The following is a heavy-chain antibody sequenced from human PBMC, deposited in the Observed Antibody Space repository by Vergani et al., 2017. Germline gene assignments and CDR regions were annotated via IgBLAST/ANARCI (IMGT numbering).Heavy chain of an antibody. D-gene: IGHD4-17*01. CDR2: LIPILGIA. CDR1: GGTFSSYT. CDR3: ARGFYLTAVTTPLYYYYGMDV. J-gene: IGHJ6*02. V-gene: IGHV1-69*02. Sequence: QVQLVQSGAEVKKPGSSVKVSCKASGGTFSSYTISWVRQAPGQGLEWMGRLIPILGIANYAQKFQGRVTITADKSTSTAYMELSSLRSEDTAVYYCARGFYLTAVTTPLYYYYGMDVWGQGTTVTVSS.